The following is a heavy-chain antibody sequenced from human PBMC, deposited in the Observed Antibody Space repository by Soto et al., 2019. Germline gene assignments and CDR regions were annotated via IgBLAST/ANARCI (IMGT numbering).Heavy chain of an antibody. CDR3: ARAVYSNHVY. CDR2: ISYSGST. V-gene: IGHV4-31*03. Sequence: SETLSLTCTVSGGSISSSSYYWGWIRQPPGKGLEWIGYISYSGSTYYNPSLKSRVTISVDTSKNQFSLRVSSVTAADTAVYYCARAVYSNHVYWGQGTLVTVSS. D-gene: IGHD4-4*01. CDR1: GGSISSSSYY. J-gene: IGHJ4*02.